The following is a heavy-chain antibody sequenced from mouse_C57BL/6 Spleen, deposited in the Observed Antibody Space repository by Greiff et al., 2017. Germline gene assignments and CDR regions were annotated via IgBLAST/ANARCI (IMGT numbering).Heavy chain of an antibody. CDR1: GYTFTDYE. V-gene: IGHV1-15*01. D-gene: IGHD1-1*01. J-gene: IGHJ4*01. Sequence: VQLQQSGAELVRPGASVTLSCKASGYTFTDYEMHWVKQTPVHGLEWIGAIDPETGGTAYNQKFKGKAILTADKSSSTAYMELRSLTSEDSAVYYCTRYYYGSSHGYAMDYWGQGTSVTVSS. CDR3: TRYYYGSSHGYAMDY. CDR2: IDPETGGT.